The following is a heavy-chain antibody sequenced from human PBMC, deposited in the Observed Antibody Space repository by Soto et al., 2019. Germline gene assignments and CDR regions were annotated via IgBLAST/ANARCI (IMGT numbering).Heavy chain of an antibody. D-gene: IGHD4-17*01. J-gene: IGHJ6*02. V-gene: IGHV1-24*01. CDR3: ATDRLYGDYYYYGMDV. Sequence: ASVKVSCKVSGYTLTELSMHWVRQAPGKGLEWMGGFDPEDGETIYAQKFQGRVTMTEDTSTDTAYMELSSLRSEDTAVYYCATDRLYGDYYYYGMDVWGQGTTVTVSS. CDR1: GYTLTELS. CDR2: FDPEDGET.